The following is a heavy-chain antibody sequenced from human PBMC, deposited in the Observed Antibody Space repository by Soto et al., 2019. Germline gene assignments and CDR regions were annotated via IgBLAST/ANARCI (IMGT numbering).Heavy chain of an antibody. V-gene: IGHV4-59*01. D-gene: IGHD3-16*01. J-gene: IGHJ4*02. CDR1: GASMNNYY. CDR3: VRSGDSVGGVM. CDR2: IYYRGSS. Sequence: QVQLQESGPGLVKPSETLSLTCSVSGASMNNYYGSWVRKPPGKGLEWIGYIYYRGSSNYNSSLRNQVTISVVTSKNQYSMKLSSVAATDTAVYYCVRSGDSVGGVMWGLGTLVTVSS.